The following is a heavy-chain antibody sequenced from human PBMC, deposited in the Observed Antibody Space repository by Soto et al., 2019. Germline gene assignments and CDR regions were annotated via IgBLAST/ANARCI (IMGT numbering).Heavy chain of an antibody. V-gene: IGHV4-59*01. J-gene: IGHJ4*02. CDR2: IYYSGSI. CDR1: GGSISSYY. D-gene: IGHD5-12*01. CDR3: ARGPAGMATIRGNFDY. Sequence: LSLTCTVSGGSISSYYWSWIRQPPGKGLEWIGYIYYSGSINYNPSLKSRVTISVDTSKNQFSLKLSSVTAADTAVYYCARGPAGMATIRGNFDYWGQGTLVTVS.